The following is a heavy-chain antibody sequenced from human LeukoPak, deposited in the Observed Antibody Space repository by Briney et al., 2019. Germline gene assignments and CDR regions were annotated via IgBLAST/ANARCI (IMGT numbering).Heavy chain of an antibody. Sequence: PGGSLRLSCAAAGFTFPRHAMSWVRQAPGKGLEWVASSAGSGGSTHYADSVKGRFTISRDNSQNTVYLHMNSLRADDTAVYYRAQEHFDTSGYYSRFDNWGQGILVTVSS. CDR1: GFTFPRHA. J-gene: IGHJ4*02. V-gene: IGHV3-23*01. CDR2: SAGSGGST. CDR3: AQEHFDTSGYYSRFDN. D-gene: IGHD3-22*01.